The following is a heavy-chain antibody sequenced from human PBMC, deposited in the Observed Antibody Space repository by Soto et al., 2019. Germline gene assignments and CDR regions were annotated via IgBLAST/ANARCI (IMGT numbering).Heavy chain of an antibody. Sequence: LSLTCTVSGGSISDYYMTWIRQVPGKGLEWVSYISGSSTTIYYADSVKGRFTISRDNAKNSLYLQMNSLRAEDTAVCYCARDIRGAYWGQGTLVTVSS. J-gene: IGHJ4*02. CDR3: ARDIRGAY. D-gene: IGHD3-10*01. CDR2: ISGSSTTI. CDR1: GGSISDYY. V-gene: IGHV3-11*01.